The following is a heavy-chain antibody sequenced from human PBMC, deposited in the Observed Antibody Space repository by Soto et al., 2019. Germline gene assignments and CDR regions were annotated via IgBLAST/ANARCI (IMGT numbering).Heavy chain of an antibody. CDR1: GASIGSGDDY. J-gene: IGHJ5*02. D-gene: IGHD2-2*02. V-gene: IGHV4-30-4*08. CDR3: AKYLPPECDP. Sequence: SETLSLTCSVSGASIGSGDDYWTWIRQSPGNGLEWIGYISDSGSNFYNPSLRSRLTIALDTSKNHFSLKLNSVTAADTAVYYRAKYLPPECDPGGQGIPVTVPS. CDR2: ISDSGSN.